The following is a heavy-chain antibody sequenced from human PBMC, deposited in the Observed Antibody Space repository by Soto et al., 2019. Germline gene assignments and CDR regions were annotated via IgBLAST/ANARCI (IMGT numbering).Heavy chain of an antibody. J-gene: IGHJ4*02. CDR1: GFTFSRYS. V-gene: IGHV3-21*01. CDR3: ARESEDLTSNFDY. CDR2: IGSTTNYI. Sequence: WGSLRLSCAASGFTFSRYSMNWVRQAPGKGLEWVSSIGSTTNYIYYADSMKGRFTVSRDNAKNSVYLDMNSLSAEDTAVYYCARESEDLTSNFDYWGQGTLVTVSS.